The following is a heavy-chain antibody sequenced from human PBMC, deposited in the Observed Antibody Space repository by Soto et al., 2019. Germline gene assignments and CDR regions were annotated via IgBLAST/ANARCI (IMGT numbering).Heavy chain of an antibody. V-gene: IGHV3-7*01. CDR1: GLTFSRYW. D-gene: IGHD3-22*01. J-gene: IGHJ4*02. Sequence: EVQLVESGGGLVQPGGSLRLSCAASGLTFSRYWMSWVRQAPGKGLEWVANTKHDGSEKYYVDSVKGRFTISRDNAKNSLYLQMNSLRDEDTAVYYCAREVSRALDYWGQGTLVTVSS. CDR2: TKHDGSEK. CDR3: AREVSRALDY.